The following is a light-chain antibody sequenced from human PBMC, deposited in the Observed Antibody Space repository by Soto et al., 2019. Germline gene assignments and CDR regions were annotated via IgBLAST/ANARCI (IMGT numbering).Light chain of an antibody. V-gene: IGKV3-11*01. J-gene: IGKJ1*01. CDR3: QQRRSWPWT. CDR2: DAF. CDR1: SSVGTY. Sequence: EIVLTQSTGTLSLSPGERATLSCRSSSSVGTYLAWYQQKPCQAPRLLISDAFNRATGIPARFSGSGSGKDCTLNISALEPEDFAVSYYQQRRSWPWTVGEGTNVEIK.